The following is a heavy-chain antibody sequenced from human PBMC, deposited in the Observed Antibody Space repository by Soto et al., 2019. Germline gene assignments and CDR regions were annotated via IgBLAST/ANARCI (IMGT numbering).Heavy chain of an antibody. CDR2: ISYDETNE. CDR3: AKDLRTTISDYGMDV. CDR1: GFTFGSHG. Sequence: QVQLVESGGGLVQPGGSLRLTCVASGFTFGSHGMHWVRQAPGKGLEWVAVISYDETNEHYVDSVKGRFTISRDNYKSILYLQMNRLRPEDTAVYKCAKDLRTTISDYGMDVWGQGTKVTVSS. V-gene: IGHV3-30*18. J-gene: IGHJ6*02.